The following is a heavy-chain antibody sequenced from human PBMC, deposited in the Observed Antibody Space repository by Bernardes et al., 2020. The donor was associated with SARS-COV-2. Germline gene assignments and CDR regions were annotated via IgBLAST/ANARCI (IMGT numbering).Heavy chain of an antibody. CDR3: ARTTIHVAGPPFDI. CDR1: SGSIYTSGYY. J-gene: IGHJ3*02. D-gene: IGHD6-19*01. V-gene: IGHV4-39*01. CDR2: IYYNGNT. Sequence: SETLSLTCTVSSGSIYTSGYYWGWIRQPPGKGLEWIGNIYYNGNTYYNPSLKSRVTISVDTSKNQFSLKLTSVTPADTSVYYCARTTIHVAGPPFDIWGQGTVVTVSS.